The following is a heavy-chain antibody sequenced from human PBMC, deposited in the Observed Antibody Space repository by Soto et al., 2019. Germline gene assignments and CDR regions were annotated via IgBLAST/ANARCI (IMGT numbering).Heavy chain of an antibody. D-gene: IGHD6-19*01. CDR3: AREGVAAGLYLDN. CDR2: INQDGSEK. Sequence: PGGSLRLSCAASGFVFRSYWMSWVRQAPGKGLEWVANINQDGSEKYYVDSVRGRFIISRDNAENSLYLQMNSLRAEDTALYYCAREGVAAGLYLDNWGQGTLVTVSS. CDR1: GFVFRSYW. V-gene: IGHV3-7*01. J-gene: IGHJ4*02.